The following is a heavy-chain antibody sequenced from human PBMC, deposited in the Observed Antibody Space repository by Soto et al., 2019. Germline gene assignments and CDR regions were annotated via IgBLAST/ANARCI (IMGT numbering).Heavy chain of an antibody. CDR2: VYPGDSDT. Sequence: EVQLVQSGAEVKKPGESLKISCKGSGYSFTHDWIGWVRQMPGKGLEWMGIVYPGDSDTRYSPSFQGQVTISADKSISTAYLQWGSLKASDTAVYYCARHVGDSSGWLGYYYYTLDVWGQGTTVTVSS. CDR3: ARHVGDSSGWLGYYYYTLDV. D-gene: IGHD6-19*01. CDR1: GYSFTHDW. J-gene: IGHJ6*02. V-gene: IGHV5-51*01.